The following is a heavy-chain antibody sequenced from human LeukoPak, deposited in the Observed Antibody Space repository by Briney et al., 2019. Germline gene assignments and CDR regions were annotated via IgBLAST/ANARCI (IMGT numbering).Heavy chain of an antibody. J-gene: IGHJ5*02. Sequence: GGSLRLSCAASGFTFSSYWMSWVRQAPGKGLEWVANIKQDGSEKYYVDSVKGRFTISRDNAKNSLYLQMNSLRAEDTAVYYCAREYCSSGSCYSSQNWFDPWGQGTLVTVSS. CDR2: IKQDGSEK. CDR1: GFTFSSYW. D-gene: IGHD2-15*01. V-gene: IGHV3-7*01. CDR3: AREYCSSGSCYSSQNWFDP.